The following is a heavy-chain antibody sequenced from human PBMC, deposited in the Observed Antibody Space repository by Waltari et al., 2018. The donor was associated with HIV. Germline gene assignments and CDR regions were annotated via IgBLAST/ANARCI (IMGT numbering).Heavy chain of an antibody. CDR2: INHSGST. J-gene: IGHJ4*02. D-gene: IGHD5-18*01. CDR3: ARRKIGDSYGPNFNY. Sequence: QVQLQQWGAGLLKPSATLSLTCAVYGGSFSGYYWSWIRQPPGKGLEWIGEINHSGSTNYNPSLKSRVTISVDTSKNQFSLKLSSVTAADTAVYYCARRKIGDSYGPNFNYWGQGTLVTVSS. CDR1: GGSFSGYY. V-gene: IGHV4-34*01.